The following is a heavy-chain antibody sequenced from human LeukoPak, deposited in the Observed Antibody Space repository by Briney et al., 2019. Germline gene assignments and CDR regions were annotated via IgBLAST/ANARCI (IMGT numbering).Heavy chain of an antibody. D-gene: IGHD4-23*01. CDR2: INPRGTST. CDR3: ARDNSIHERGWWFDP. J-gene: IGHJ5*02. Sequence: ASVKVSCKASGYTFTGYYMHWVRQAPGQGLEWMGLINPRGTSTIYAEKFQGRIIMTRDMSTTTDYMELSSLKSDDTAVYYCARDNSIHERGWWFDPWGQGTLVTVSS. V-gene: IGHV1-46*01. CDR1: GYTFTGYY.